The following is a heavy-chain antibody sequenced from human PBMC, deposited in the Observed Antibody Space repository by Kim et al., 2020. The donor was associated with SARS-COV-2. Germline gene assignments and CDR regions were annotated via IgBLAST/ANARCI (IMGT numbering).Heavy chain of an antibody. J-gene: IGHJ4*02. CDR3: AKGSGDYGAFDS. D-gene: IGHD2-21*02. V-gene: IGHV3-23*01. Sequence: YPAHPVQGRFTISRDTAKNTLYLHMNSLRAEDTAVYYCAKGSGDYGAFDSWGQGTLVTVSS.